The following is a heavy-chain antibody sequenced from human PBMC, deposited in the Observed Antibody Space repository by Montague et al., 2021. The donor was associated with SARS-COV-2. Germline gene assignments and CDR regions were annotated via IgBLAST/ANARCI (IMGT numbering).Heavy chain of an antibody. CDR2: LTADFTP. CDR3: ATEFPGIAKGGRLTYFDF. J-gene: IGHJ4*02. V-gene: IGHV3-23*01. Sequence: SLRLSCAASGFDFNTYAMSWVRQAPGAGLDWVSALTADFTPHYADSVKGRFTVSRDNSRNTLYLQMNSLRAEDTAVYYCATEFPGIAKGGRLTYFDFWGRGALVTVSS. D-gene: IGHD6-13*01. CDR1: GFDFNTYA.